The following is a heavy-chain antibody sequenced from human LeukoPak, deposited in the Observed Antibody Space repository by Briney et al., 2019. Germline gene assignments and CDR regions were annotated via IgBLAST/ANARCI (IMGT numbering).Heavy chain of an antibody. V-gene: IGHV3-23*01. CDR3: AELGITMIGGV. J-gene: IGHJ6*04. D-gene: IGHD3-10*02. CDR1: GFTFSSYA. CDR2: ISGNGGDT. Sequence: GGSLRLSCAASGFTFSSYAMSWVRQAPGKGLEWVSVISGNGGDTFYADSVKGRFTISRDNYKNTLYLQMNSLRVEDTAVYYCAELGITMIGGVWGKGTTVTISS.